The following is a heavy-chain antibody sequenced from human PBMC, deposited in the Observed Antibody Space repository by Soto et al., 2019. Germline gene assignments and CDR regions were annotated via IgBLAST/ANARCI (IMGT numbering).Heavy chain of an antibody. J-gene: IGHJ4*02. CDR3: ARASRYSGYDYWY. CDR2: IYYSGST. D-gene: IGHD5-12*01. V-gene: IGHV4-59*01. CDR1: GGSISSYY. Sequence: SETLSLTCTVSGGSISSYYWSWIRQPPGKGLEWIGYIYYSGSTNYNPSLKSRVTISVDTSKNQFSLKLSSVTAADTAVYYCARASRYSGYDYWYWGQGTLVTVSS.